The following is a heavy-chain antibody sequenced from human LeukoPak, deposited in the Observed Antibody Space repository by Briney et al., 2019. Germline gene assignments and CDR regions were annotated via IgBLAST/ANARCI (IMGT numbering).Heavy chain of an antibody. CDR3: ARAGSNYLYFDS. J-gene: IGHJ4*02. D-gene: IGHD4-11*01. Sequence: SGGSLRLSCAASGFTVSSNYMNWVRQAPGKGLEWVSVIYSAGTTYYADSVKGRFTISRDNSKNTLYLQMNSLRAEDTVVYYCARAGSNYLYFDSWGQETLVTVSP. V-gene: IGHV3-53*01. CDR2: IYSAGTT. CDR1: GFTVSSNY.